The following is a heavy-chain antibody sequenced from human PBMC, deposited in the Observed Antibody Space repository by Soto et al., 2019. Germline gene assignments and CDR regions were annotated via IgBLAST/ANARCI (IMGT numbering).Heavy chain of an antibody. CDR3: ARDGRNSGYFDY. J-gene: IGHJ4*02. V-gene: IGHV1-18*01. D-gene: IGHD1-26*01. Sequence: QVQLVQSGAEVKKPGASVKVSCKASGYTFTSYGFSWVRQAPGQGLEWMGWISAYNGNTNYAQKLQGRVTMTTDTSTGTAYMVMRTMRSDDTDVYYCARDGRNSGYFDYWGQGTLVTVSS. CDR1: GYTFTSYG. CDR2: ISAYNGNT.